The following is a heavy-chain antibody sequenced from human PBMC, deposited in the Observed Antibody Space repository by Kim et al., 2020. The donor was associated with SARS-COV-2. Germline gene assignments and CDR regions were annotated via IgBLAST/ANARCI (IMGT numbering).Heavy chain of an antibody. D-gene: IGHD2-2*01. CDR3: ARLPAAMGDPNWYFDL. CDR2: ISAYNGNT. Sequence: ASVKVSCKASGYTFTSYGISWVRQAPGQGLEWMGWISAYNGNTNYAQKLQGRVTMTTDTSTSTAYMELRSLRSDDTAVYHCARLPAAMGDPNWYFDLWGRGTLVTVSS. J-gene: IGHJ2*01. CDR1: GYTFTSYG. V-gene: IGHV1-18*04.